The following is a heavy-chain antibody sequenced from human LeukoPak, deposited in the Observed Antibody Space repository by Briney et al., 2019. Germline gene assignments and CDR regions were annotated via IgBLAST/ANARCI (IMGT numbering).Heavy chain of an antibody. CDR2: MLYSGST. CDR3: ARSDIWGSYRFLDY. D-gene: IGHD3-16*02. CDR1: GASISNYY. Sequence: SETLSLTCTVSGASISNYYWSWIWQSPGKGLEWIGYMLYSGSTNQNPSLRSRVTISVDTSKNQVSLKLSSVTAADTAVYYCARSDIWGSYRFLDYWGQGALVTVSS. V-gene: IGHV4-59*08. J-gene: IGHJ4*02.